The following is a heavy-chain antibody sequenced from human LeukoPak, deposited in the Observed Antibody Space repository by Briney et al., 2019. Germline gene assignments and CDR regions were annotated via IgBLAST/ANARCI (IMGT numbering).Heavy chain of an antibody. CDR3: ARQNDFRLDY. V-gene: IGHV5-51*01. D-gene: IGHD3-3*01. CDR2: VYPGDSDT. Sequence: GESLKISCKGSGYSFGDSWIGWVRQMPGKGLEWMGIVYPGDSDTRYSPSLQGQVTISVDTSIGTAYLQWSSLKASDTAIYYCARQNDFRLDYWGQGTLVTVSS. CDR1: GYSFGDSW. J-gene: IGHJ4*02.